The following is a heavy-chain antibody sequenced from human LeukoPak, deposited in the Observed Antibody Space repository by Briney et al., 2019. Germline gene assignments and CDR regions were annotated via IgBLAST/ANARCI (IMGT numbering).Heavy chain of an antibody. V-gene: IGHV1-18*01. J-gene: IGHJ4*02. CDR2: ISTYNGNT. CDR3: ARDPIAYCGGDCYHSDY. Sequence: ASLKVSCKASGYTFTSYGISWVRQAPGQGLEWMASISTYNGNTNYAQKLQGRVTMTTDTSTSTAYMELKSLRADDTAVYYCARDPIAYCGGDCYHSDYWGQGTLVTVSS. CDR1: GYTFTSYG. D-gene: IGHD2-21*02.